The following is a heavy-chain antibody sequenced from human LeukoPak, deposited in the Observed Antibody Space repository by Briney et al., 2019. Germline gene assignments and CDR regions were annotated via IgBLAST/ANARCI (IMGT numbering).Heavy chain of an antibody. Sequence: SETLSLTCDVSGDSNDDINTCCWWTWVRQSPGKGLEWIGEVSHSGDTNYNPSLKSRVTISVDTFKNQFSLRVNSVTAADTGIFYCARHPISPYCTTTSCYRRAFDIWGQGTMVTVSS. CDR1: GDSNDDINTCCW. CDR2: VSHSGDT. CDR3: ARHPISPYCTTTSCYRRAFDI. D-gene: IGHD2-2*01. V-gene: IGHV4-4*02. J-gene: IGHJ3*02.